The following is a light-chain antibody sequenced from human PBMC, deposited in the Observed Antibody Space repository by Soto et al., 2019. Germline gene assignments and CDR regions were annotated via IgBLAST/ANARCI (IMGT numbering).Light chain of an antibody. CDR3: QSYDSTLSARYV. V-gene: IGLV1-40*01. CDR1: SSNIGANYD. J-gene: IGLJ1*01. CDR2: GNN. Sequence: QAVVTQPPSVSGAPGQRVTISCTCSSSNIGANYDVHWYQHRPGTAPKLLIFGNNNRPSGVPDRFSGSKSGTSASLALTGLQAEDEGDYYCQSYDSTLSARYVFGTGTKLTVL.